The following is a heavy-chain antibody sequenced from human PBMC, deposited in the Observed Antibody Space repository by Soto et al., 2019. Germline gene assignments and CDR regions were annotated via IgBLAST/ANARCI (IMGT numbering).Heavy chain of an antibody. CDR1: GDTFTNFG. CDR2: IATYNSNK. V-gene: IGHV1-18*01. J-gene: IGHJ5*02. Sequence: HLVQSGPEVKKPGASVTVSCKTSGDTFTNFGLSWVRQAPGQGLEWMGWIATYNSNKNYAKKCQGRLTLTTETSTSTGYMELKSLEYDDTAVYYCARVLRGVVNWFDPWGQGTLVTVSS. CDR3: ARVLRGVVNWFDP. D-gene: IGHD3-10*01.